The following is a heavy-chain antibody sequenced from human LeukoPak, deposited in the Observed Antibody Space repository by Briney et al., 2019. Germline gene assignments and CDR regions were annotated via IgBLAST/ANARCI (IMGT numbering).Heavy chain of an antibody. J-gene: IGHJ4*02. Sequence: ASVKVSCKASGYTFTSYYMHWVRQAPGQGLEWMGIINPSRGSTSHAQKFQGRVTMTSETSTSTVYMELSSLRSEDTAVYYGAGGGEWLYDYVWGSYPIDYWGQGTLVTVSS. D-gene: IGHD3-16*02. CDR2: INPSRGST. CDR1: GYTFTSYY. CDR3: AGGGEWLYDYVWGSYPIDY. V-gene: IGHV1-46*01.